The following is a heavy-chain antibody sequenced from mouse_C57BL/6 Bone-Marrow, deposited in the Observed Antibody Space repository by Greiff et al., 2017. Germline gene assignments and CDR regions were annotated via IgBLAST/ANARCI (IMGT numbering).Heavy chain of an antibody. V-gene: IGHV1-26*01. J-gene: IGHJ3*01. CDR1: GYTFTDYY. D-gene: IGHD2-5*01. Sequence: VQLQQSGPELVKPGASVKISCKASGYTFTDYYMNWVKQSHGKSLEWIGDINPNNGGTSYNQKFKGKATLTVDKSSSTAYMELRSLTSEDSAVYYCARGDSNYQAWFGYWGQGILVTVSA. CDR2: INPNNGGT. CDR3: ARGDSNYQAWFGY.